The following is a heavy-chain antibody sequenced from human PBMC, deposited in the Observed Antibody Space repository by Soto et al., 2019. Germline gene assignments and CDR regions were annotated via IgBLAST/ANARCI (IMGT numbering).Heavy chain of an antibody. Sequence: PGGSLRLSCAASGFTFSSYAMSWVRQAPGKGLEWVSAISGSGGSTYYADSVKGRFTISRDNSKNTLYLQMSSLRAEDTAVYYCAKIQGEYSSLGPFDYWGQGTLVTVSS. J-gene: IGHJ4*02. CDR1: GFTFSSYA. V-gene: IGHV3-23*01. CDR3: AKIQGEYSSLGPFDY. D-gene: IGHD6-6*01. CDR2: ISGSGGST.